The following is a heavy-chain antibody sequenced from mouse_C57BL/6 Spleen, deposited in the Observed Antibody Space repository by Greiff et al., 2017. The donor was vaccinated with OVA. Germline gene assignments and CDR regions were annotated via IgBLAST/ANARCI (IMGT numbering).Heavy chain of an antibody. Sequence: QVQLKQPGAELVRPGTSVKLSCKASGYTFTSYWMHWVKQRPGQGPEWIGVIDPSDSYTNYNQKFKGKATLTVDTSSSTAYMQLSSLTSEDSAVYYCARQFHFDYWGQGTTLTVSS. CDR2: IDPSDSYT. V-gene: IGHV1-59*01. D-gene: IGHD6-1*01. J-gene: IGHJ2*01. CDR3: ARQFHFDY. CDR1: GYTFTSYW.